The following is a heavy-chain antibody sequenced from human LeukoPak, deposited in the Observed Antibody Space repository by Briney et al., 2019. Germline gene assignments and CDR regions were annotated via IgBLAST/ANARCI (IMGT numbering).Heavy chain of an antibody. V-gene: IGHV1-46*01. CDR3: AGIGLGIAASYPPGWFDP. CDR2: INPSGGST. D-gene: IGHD6-13*01. CDR1: GYTFTSYY. J-gene: IGHJ5*02. Sequence: ASVKVSCKASGYTFTSYYMHWVRQAPGQGLEWMGIINPSGGSTSYAQKFQGRVTMTRDMSTSTVYMELSSLRSEDTAVYYCAGIGLGIAASYPPGWFDPWGQGTLVTVSS.